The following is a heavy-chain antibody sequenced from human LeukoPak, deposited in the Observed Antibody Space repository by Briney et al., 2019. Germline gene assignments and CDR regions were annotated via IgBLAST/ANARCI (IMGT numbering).Heavy chain of an antibody. D-gene: IGHD6-13*01. CDR1: GFTFSSYG. Sequence: GSLRLSCAASGFTFSSYGMHWVRQAPGKGLEWVAVISYDGSNKYYADSVKGRFTISRDNSKNTLYLQMNSLRAEDTAVYYCARSIAAAANFDYWGQGTLVTVSS. CDR2: ISYDGSNK. J-gene: IGHJ4*02. CDR3: ARSIAAAANFDY. V-gene: IGHV3-30*03.